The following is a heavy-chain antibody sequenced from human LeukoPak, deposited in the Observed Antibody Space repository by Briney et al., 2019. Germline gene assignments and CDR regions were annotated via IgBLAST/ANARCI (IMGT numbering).Heavy chain of an antibody. CDR3: AIAAAGSFDY. V-gene: IGHV3-30-3*01. CDR2: ISYDGSNK. Sequence: PGGSLRLSCAASGFTFSSYAMHWVRQAPGKGLEWVAVISYDGSNKYYADSVKGRFTISRDNSKNTLYLQMNSLGAEDTAVYYCAIAAAGSFDYWGQGPLVTVSS. D-gene: IGHD6-13*01. CDR1: GFTFSSYA. J-gene: IGHJ4*02.